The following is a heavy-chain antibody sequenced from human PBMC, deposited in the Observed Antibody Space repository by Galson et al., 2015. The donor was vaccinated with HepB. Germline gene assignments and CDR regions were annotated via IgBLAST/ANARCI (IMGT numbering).Heavy chain of an antibody. J-gene: IGHJ6*02. CDR2: IIPIFGTA. V-gene: IGHV1-69*06. CDR1: GGTFSSYA. D-gene: IGHD6-13*01. CDR3: ATTYSSSWPAGGMDV. Sequence: SVKVSCKASGGTFSSYAISWVRQAPGQGLEWMGGIIPIFGTANYAQKFQGRVTITADKSTSTAYMELSSLKASDTAMYYCATTYSSSWPAGGMDVWGQGTTVTVSS.